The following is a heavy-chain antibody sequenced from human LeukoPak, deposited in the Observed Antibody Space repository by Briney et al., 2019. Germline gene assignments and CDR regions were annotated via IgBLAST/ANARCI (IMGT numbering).Heavy chain of an antibody. V-gene: IGHV3-74*01. Sequence: PGESLRLSCAASGFAFSTYWMHWVRQAPGKGLVWVSRINSDGSNTTYADSVKGRFTISRDNANNTLYLQMNSLRAEDTAVYYCARHLTFDIWGQGTVVTVSS. CDR3: ARHLTFDI. CDR1: GFAFSTYW. J-gene: IGHJ3*02. CDR2: INSDGSNT.